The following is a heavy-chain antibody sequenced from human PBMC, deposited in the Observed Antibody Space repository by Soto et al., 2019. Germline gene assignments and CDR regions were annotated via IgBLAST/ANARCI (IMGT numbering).Heavy chain of an antibody. D-gene: IGHD2-2*01. Sequence: SETLSLTCAVSGASINNHYWSWIRQPPGKGLEWIGYISDSGTTNYNPSLKSRVTISVDTSKNQFSLKLSSVTAADTAVYYCARDHPLSGPFKHDAFDIWGQGTMVTVSS. J-gene: IGHJ3*02. CDR1: GASINNHY. V-gene: IGHV4-59*11. CDR3: ARDHPLSGPFKHDAFDI. CDR2: ISDSGTT.